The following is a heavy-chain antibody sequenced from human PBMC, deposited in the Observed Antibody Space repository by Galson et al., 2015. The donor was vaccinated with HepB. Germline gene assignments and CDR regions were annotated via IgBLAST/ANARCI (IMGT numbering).Heavy chain of an antibody. CDR2: IWYDGSNK. V-gene: IGHV3-33*08. CDR1: GFTFSSYG. D-gene: IGHD6-19*01. CDR3: ARAGTKVYYFDY. J-gene: IGHJ4*02. Sequence: LRLSCAASGFTFSSYGMHWVRQAPGKGLEWVAVIWYDGSNKYYADSVKGRFTISRDNSKNTLYLQMNSLRAEDTAVYYCARAGTKVYYFDYWGQGTLVTVSS.